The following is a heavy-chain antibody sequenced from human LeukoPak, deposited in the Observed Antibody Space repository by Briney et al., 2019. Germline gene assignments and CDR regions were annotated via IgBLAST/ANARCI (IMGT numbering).Heavy chain of an antibody. D-gene: IGHD6-19*01. CDR3: ARSSDSSGWYPVFDY. CDR2: ISAYNGNT. Sequence: ASVKVSCKASGYSLSNYGISRVRQAPGQGLEWMGWISAYNGNTKYGQKVQGRVTMTTDTSTSTAYMELRSLRSDDTAVYYCARSSDSSGWYPVFDYWGQGTLVTVSS. CDR1: GYSLSNYG. V-gene: IGHV1-18*01. J-gene: IGHJ4*02.